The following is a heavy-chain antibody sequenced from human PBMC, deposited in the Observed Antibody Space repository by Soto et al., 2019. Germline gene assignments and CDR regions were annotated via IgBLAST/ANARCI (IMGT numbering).Heavy chain of an antibody. J-gene: IGHJ6*02. D-gene: IGHD4-4*01. CDR3: AKPPVITASYYYYDMDV. Sequence: EVQLLESGGGLVQPGGSLRLSCAASGFTFSTYPMSWVRQAPGKGLEGSSGISGSGISTYYADSVKGRFTISRDNSKNTVFLQMNSLRDEDTAVYYCAKPPVITASYYYYDMDVWGQGTTVTVSS. CDR1: GFTFSTYP. CDR2: ISGSGIST. V-gene: IGHV3-23*01.